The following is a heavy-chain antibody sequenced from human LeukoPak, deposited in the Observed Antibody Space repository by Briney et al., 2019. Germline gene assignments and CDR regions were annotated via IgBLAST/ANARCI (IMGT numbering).Heavy chain of an antibody. V-gene: IGHV1-69*04. Sequence: SVKVSCKASGYTFTGYYMHWVRQAPGQGLEWVGRIIPILGIANYAQKFQGRVTITADKSTSTAYMELSSLRSEDTAVYYCARDGDGYNAPMGAWFDPWGQGTLVTVSS. J-gene: IGHJ5*02. CDR1: GYTFTGYY. CDR2: IIPILGIA. D-gene: IGHD5-24*01. CDR3: ARDGDGYNAPMGAWFDP.